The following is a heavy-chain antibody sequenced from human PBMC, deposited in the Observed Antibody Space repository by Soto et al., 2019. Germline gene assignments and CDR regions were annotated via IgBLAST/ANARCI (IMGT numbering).Heavy chain of an antibody. CDR3: ARDPSMIVVVITTLFDY. D-gene: IGHD3-22*01. V-gene: IGHV1-2*02. CDR1: GYAFTGYY. J-gene: IGHJ4*02. Sequence: ASVKVSCKASGYAFTGYYMHWVRQAPGQGLEWMGWINPNSGGTNYAQKFQGRVTMTRDTSISTAYMELSRLRSDDTAVCYCARDPSMIVVVITTLFDYWGQGTLVTVSS. CDR2: INPNSGGT.